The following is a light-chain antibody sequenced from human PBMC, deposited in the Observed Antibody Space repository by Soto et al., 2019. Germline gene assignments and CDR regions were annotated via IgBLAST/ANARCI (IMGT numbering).Light chain of an antibody. J-gene: IGLJ3*02. CDR1: TSDVGSYNY. V-gene: IGLV2-14*01. CDR2: DGS. CDR3: SPYTSSSTWG. Sequence: QSALTQPASVSGSPGQSITISCTGTTSDVGSYNYVSWYQKNPGKAPKLLVSDGSNRPSGVSNRFSGSKSGNTASLTISGLQPEDEAEYYGSPYTSSSTWGFGGGTQLTGL.